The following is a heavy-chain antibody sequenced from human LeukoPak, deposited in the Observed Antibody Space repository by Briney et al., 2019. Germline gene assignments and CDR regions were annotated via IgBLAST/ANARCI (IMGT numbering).Heavy chain of an antibody. V-gene: IGHV5-51*01. J-gene: IGHJ4*02. CDR1: GYSFTIYW. CDR2: TYPGDSDT. CDR3: ARPRGTMVRAVTTYFVN. Sequence: GESLKIPFKGSGYSFTIYWIGWVRQMPGKDLEWMGITYPGDSDTIYSPSFQCQVTISADKSISTAYLQWSSLKASDPAMYYFARPRGTMVRAVTTYFVNWGQGTLVTVSS. D-gene: IGHD3-10*01.